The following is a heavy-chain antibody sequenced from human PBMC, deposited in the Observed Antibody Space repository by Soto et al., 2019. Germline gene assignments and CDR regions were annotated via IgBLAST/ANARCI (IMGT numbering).Heavy chain of an antibody. Sequence: QITLKESGPTLVKPTQTLTLTCTFSGFSLSNPGVGMGWVRQPPGKALQWLAVIYWNDDRRYSPSLKTRLTSTKYTSKTQVVMTMTGMDPVDTATYYWAHGGPAATLDWWGQGTLVTVSS. CDR1: GFSLSNPGVG. D-gene: IGHD2-2*01. J-gene: IGHJ4*02. V-gene: IGHV2-5*01. CDR2: IYWNDDR. CDR3: AHGGPAATLDW.